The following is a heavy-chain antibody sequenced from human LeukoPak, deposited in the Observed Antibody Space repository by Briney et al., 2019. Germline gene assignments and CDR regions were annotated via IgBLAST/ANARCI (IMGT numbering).Heavy chain of an antibody. CDR3: ARRGIINRGFDR. V-gene: IGHV1-2*02. CDR1: GYTFTGFY. J-gene: IGHJ5*02. Sequence: ASVKVSCKASGYTFTGFYMHWVRQAPGQGLEWMGWINPNSGATDYAQTFQGRVTMTRDTSITTAYMELSSLRSDDTAVYYCARRGIINRGFDRWGQGTLVTVSS. CDR2: INPNSGAT. D-gene: IGHD3-10*01.